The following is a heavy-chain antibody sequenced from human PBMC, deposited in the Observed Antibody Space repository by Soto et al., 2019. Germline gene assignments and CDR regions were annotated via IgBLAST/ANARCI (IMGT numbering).Heavy chain of an antibody. Sequence: PSETLSLTCAVYGGSFSGYYWSWIRQPPGKGLEWIGEINHSGSTNYNPSLKSRVTISVDTSKNQFSLKLSSVTAADTAVYYCARGPTYYDFWSGSRAFDYWGQGTLVTVSS. CDR1: GGSFSGYY. V-gene: IGHV4-34*01. J-gene: IGHJ4*02. CDR2: INHSGST. D-gene: IGHD3-3*01. CDR3: ARGPTYYDFWSGSRAFDY.